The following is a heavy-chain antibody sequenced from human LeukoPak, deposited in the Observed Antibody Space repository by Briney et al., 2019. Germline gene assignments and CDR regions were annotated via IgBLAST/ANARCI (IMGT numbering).Heavy chain of an antibody. CDR2: INPRGVSA. CDR3: AREGYCSGSSCYSFEY. CDR1: GYTFTFYY. Sequence: GASVTVSFKASGYTFTFYYMHWVRQAPGQGLEWMGIINPRGVSATNAQKFQGRVTMTRDMSTSTVYMELTSLRSEDTAVYFCAREGYCSGSSCYSFEYWGQGTLVTVSS. J-gene: IGHJ4*02. V-gene: IGHV1-46*01. D-gene: IGHD2-15*01.